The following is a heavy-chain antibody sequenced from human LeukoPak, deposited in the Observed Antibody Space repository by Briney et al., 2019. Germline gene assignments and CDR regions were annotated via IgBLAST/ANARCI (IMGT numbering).Heavy chain of an antibody. CDR3: ARGTAITAGIDF. D-gene: IGHD6-19*01. J-gene: IGHJ4*02. Sequence: PGGSLRLSCAASGFAFSNYLMFWVRQAPGKGLVWISQTDTEGADTTYGDPAKGRFTASRDNAKNTLYLQMNSLRVEDTAVYFCARGTAITAGIDFWGQGTLVTVSS. CDR1: GFAFSNYL. V-gene: IGHV3-74*01. CDR2: TDTEGADT.